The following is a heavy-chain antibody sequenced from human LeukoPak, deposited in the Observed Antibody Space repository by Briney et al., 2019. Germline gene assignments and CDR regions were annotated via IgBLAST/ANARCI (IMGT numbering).Heavy chain of an antibody. CDR1: GGSISSGDYY. V-gene: IGHV4-30-4*01. CDR2: IYYSGST. Sequence: PSQTLSLTCTVSGGSISSGDYYWSWIRQPPGKGLEWIGYIYYSGSTYYNPSLKSRVTISVDTSKNQFSLKLSSVTAADTAVYYCARDVREVTTFGYWGQGTLVTVSS. J-gene: IGHJ4*02. CDR3: ARDVREVTTFGY. D-gene: IGHD4-17*01.